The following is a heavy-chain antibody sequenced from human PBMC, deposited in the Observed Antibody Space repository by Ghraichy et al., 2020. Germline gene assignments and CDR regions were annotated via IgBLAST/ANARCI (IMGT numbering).Heavy chain of an antibody. Sequence: GESLNISCVGSGFTFSSYSMNWVRQSPGKGLEWVSYITSSSRRIFYADSVKGRFTVSRDNAQNSLSLQMNSLRDEDTAVYYCARASTVVRFFYYAGMDVWGQGTTVTVSS. D-gene: IGHD4-23*01. CDR3: ARASTVVRFFYYAGMDV. J-gene: IGHJ6*02. V-gene: IGHV3-48*02. CDR1: GFTFSSYS. CDR2: ITSSSRRI.